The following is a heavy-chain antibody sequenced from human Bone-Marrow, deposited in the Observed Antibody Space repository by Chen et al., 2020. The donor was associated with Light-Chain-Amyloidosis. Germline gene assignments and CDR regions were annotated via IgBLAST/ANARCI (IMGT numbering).Heavy chain of an antibody. CDR2: IIWHSGRI. V-gene: IGHV3-9*01. D-gene: IGHD6-19*01. J-gene: IGHJ4*02. CDR3: AKDMVFAGPSSGWYPPRGVFDS. Sequence: EVQPVESGGGLVQPGRSLRLYCADAGFTFDEYAMPWVRRAPWKGLEWISGIIWHSGRIGYADSVKGRFTISCDNANNSLYLQINSLRAEDTALYYCAKDMVFAGPSSGWYPPRGVFDSWGQGTLVTVSS. CDR1: GFTFDEYA.